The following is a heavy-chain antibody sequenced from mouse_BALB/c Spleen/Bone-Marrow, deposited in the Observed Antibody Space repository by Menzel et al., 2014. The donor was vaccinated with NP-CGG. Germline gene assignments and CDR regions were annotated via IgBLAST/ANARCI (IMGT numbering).Heavy chain of an antibody. CDR2: ISSGGGYT. CDR3: TRQRNWDHYAMDY. CDR1: GFTFSTYG. Sequence: EVKLVESGGDLVKPGGSLKLSCAASGFTFSTYGMSWVRQTPDKRLEWVATISSGGGYTYYPDSVKGRFTVSRDNANNTLYLQMSSLKSEDTAMYYCTRQRNWDHYAMDYWGQGTSVTVPS. D-gene: IGHD4-1*01. V-gene: IGHV5-6*01. J-gene: IGHJ4*01.